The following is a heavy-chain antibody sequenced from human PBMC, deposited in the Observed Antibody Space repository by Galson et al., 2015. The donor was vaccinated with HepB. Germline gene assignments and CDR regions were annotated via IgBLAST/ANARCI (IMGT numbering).Heavy chain of an antibody. Sequence: SLRLSCAASGFTVSSNYMSWVRQAPGKGLEWVSVIYSGGSTYYADSVKGRFTISRDNSKNTLYLQMNSLRAEDTAVYYCARDRAVGATRDWGQGTLVTVSS. J-gene: IGHJ4*02. CDR2: IYSGGST. D-gene: IGHD1-26*01. CDR1: GFTVSSNY. CDR3: ARDRAVGATRD. V-gene: IGHV3-53*01.